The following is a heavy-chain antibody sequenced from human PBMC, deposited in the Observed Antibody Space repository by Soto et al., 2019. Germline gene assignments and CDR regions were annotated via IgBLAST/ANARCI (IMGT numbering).Heavy chain of an antibody. CDR2: INHSGST. D-gene: IGHD3-10*01. J-gene: IGHJ4*02. Sequence: SETLSLTCSVYGWSFSGYYWSWIRQPPGKGLEWIGEINHSGSTNYNPSLKSRVTISVDTSKNQFSLKLSSVTAADTAVYYCARGPDRRSMVRGVMWYWGQGTLVTVSS. CDR1: GWSFSGYY. CDR3: ARGPDRRSMVRGVMWY. V-gene: IGHV4-34*01.